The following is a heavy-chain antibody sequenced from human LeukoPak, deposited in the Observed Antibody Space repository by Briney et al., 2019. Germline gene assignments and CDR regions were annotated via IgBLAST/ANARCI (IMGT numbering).Heavy chain of an antibody. CDR3: ARSRSHDSSGFDY. CDR2: IYHSGST. Sequence: SETLSLTCAVSGYSISSGYYWGWIRQPPGKGLEWIGSIYHSGSTYYNPSLKSRVTISVVTSKNQFSLKLSSVTAADTAVYYCARSRSHDSSGFDYWGQGTLVTVSS. V-gene: IGHV4-38-2*01. CDR1: GYSISSGYY. D-gene: IGHD3-22*01. J-gene: IGHJ4*02.